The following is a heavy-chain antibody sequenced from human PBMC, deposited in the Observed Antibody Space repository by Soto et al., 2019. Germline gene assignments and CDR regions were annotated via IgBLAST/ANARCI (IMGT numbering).Heavy chain of an antibody. D-gene: IGHD3-10*01. CDR3: ARDPRWRELLLDY. V-gene: IGHV3-30-3*01. J-gene: IGHJ4*02. CDR2: ISNDGSDI. Sequence: LRRSCAASGFPFTYSSRHWFLQAPGKGLEWVAIISNDGSDIDYADSVKGRFTISRDNSNNMLHLEMNSLRMEDSAVYYCARDPRWRELLLDYWGQGTLVTVSS. CDR1: GFPFTYSS.